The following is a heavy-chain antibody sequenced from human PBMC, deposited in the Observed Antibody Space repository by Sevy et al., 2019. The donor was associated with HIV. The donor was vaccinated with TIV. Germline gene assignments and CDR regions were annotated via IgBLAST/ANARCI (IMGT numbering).Heavy chain of an antibody. CDR2: IRSKAYGGTT. J-gene: IGHJ6*02. D-gene: IGHD2-2*01. CDR1: GFTFGDYA. Sequence: GGSLRLSCTASGFTFGDYAMSWFRQAPGKGLEWVGFIRSKAYGGTTEYAASVKGRFTISRDDSKSIAYLQMNSLKTEETAVYYCTRDQVVPAAIGPYYYYGMDVWGQGTTVTVSS. V-gene: IGHV3-49*03. CDR3: TRDQVVPAAIGPYYYYGMDV.